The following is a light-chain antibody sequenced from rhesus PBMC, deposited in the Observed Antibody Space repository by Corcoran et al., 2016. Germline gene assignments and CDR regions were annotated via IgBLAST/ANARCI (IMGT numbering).Light chain of an antibody. CDR3: QQNDNSPHS. V-gene: IGKV1-69*01. J-gene: IGKJ2*01. CDR2: RAS. Sequence: DIQMTQSPSSLSASVGDSVTITCRASQVIRNWLAWYQQKPGKAPKLLIYRASNLQTGVPSRFSGSGSGTNFTRTNSSLQPEDIETYYCQQNDNSPHSFGQGTKVEIK. CDR1: QVIRNW.